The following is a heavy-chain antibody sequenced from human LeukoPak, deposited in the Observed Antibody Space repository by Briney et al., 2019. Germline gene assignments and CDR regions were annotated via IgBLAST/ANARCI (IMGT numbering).Heavy chain of an antibody. CDR3: ARPGIAVAGRDPWSY. Sequence: GGSLRLSCAASGFTFSSYAMPWVRQAPGKGLEWVAVISYDGSNKYYADSVRGRFTISRDNSKNTLYLQMNSLRAEDTAVYYCARPGIAVAGRDPWSYWGQGTLVTVSS. J-gene: IGHJ4*02. D-gene: IGHD6-19*01. V-gene: IGHV3-30*01. CDR1: GFTFSSYA. CDR2: ISYDGSNK.